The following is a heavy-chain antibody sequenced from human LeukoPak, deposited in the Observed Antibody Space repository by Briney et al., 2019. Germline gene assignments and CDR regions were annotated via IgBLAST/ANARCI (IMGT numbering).Heavy chain of an antibody. CDR2: IYSGGST. CDR3: ARPKPTCSGGSCYPN. Sequence: QPGGSLRLSCAASGFSVSSNYMSWVRQAPGKGLEWVSAIYSGGSTYYADSVKGRFTISRDNSKNTLFLQMNSLRAEDTAVYYCARPKPTCSGGSCYPNWGQGTLVTVSS. D-gene: IGHD2-15*01. CDR1: GFSVSSNY. J-gene: IGHJ1*01. V-gene: IGHV3-53*01.